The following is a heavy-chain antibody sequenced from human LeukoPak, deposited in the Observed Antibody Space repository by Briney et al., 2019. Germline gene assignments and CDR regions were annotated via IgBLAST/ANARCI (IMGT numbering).Heavy chain of an antibody. D-gene: IGHD3-9*01. J-gene: IGHJ4*02. Sequence: PSETLSLTCTVSGDSVSSYYWSWIRQPPGKRLEWVGCIYYNESGTYNPSLKSRVTISLDTSKNQFFLKLSSVTAADTAVYYCARTRSFDLWGQGTLVTSST. CDR3: ARTRSFDL. CDR1: GDSVSSYY. V-gene: IGHV4-59*02. CDR2: IYYNESG.